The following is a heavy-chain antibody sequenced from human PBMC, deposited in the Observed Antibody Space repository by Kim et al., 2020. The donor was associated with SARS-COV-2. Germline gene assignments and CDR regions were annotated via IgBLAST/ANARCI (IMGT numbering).Heavy chain of an antibody. V-gene: IGHV3-23*01. D-gene: IGHD6-13*01. J-gene: IGHJ4*02. CDR2: ITSDDGYT. CDR3: TKGAPGWIEF. CDR1: GFTFGDYD. Sequence: GGSLRLSCATSGFTFGDYDMSWVRQAPGKGLEWLSHITSDDGYTYYADSVRGRFSISRDNSKNMLYLQMNSLRAEDTAVYYCTKGAPGWIEFWWQGTL.